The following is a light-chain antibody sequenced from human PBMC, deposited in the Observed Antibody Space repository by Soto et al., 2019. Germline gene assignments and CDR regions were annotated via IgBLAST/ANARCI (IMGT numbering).Light chain of an antibody. V-gene: IGLV6-57*04. Sequence: FMLTQPHSVSESPGKTVAISCTRSSGSIASNYVQWYQQRPGSAPTTVIYEHSQRPSGVPDRFSGSIDSSSNSASLAISGLKTEDEADYYCQSYDTADRDVIFGGGTKLTVL. CDR3: QSYDTADRDVI. CDR1: SGSIASNY. J-gene: IGLJ2*01. CDR2: EHS.